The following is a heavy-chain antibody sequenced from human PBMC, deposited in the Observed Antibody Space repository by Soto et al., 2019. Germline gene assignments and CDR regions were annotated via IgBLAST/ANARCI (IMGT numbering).Heavy chain of an antibody. J-gene: IGHJ6*02. CDR1: GYTFTSHA. CDR3: ASMDTDYYYYYGMDV. D-gene: IGHD5-18*01. V-gene: IGHV1-3*01. CDR2: INAGNGNT. Sequence: ASVKVSCKASGYTFTSHAMHWVRQAPGQRLEWMGWINAGNGNTKYSQKFQGRVTITRDTSASTAYMELSSLRSEDTAVYYCASMDTDYYYYYGMDVWGQGTTVTVSS.